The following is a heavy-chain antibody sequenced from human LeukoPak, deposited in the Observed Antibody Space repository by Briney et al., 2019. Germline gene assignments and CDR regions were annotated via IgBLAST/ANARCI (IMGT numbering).Heavy chain of an antibody. J-gene: IGHJ4*02. CDR2: IYSTGKN. Sequence: MSSETLPLTCAVSGGSINSHYWGWIRQPPGKGLQWIGDIYSTGKNNYNPSLKSRVTISLDTSKSHLSLNLTSVLAADTAIYYCVRRDTGWNYFDYWGQGILVTVSS. D-gene: IGHD6-19*01. CDR1: GGSINSHY. V-gene: IGHV4-4*08. CDR3: VRRDTGWNYFDY.